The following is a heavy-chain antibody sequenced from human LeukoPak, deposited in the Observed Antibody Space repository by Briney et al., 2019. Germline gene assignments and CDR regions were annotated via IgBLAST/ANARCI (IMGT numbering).Heavy chain of an antibody. CDR3: ARVGLVDNEYGFYFYMDV. CDR1: GYTFSDYG. D-gene: IGHD4/OR15-4a*01. J-gene: IGHJ6*03. V-gene: IGHV1-18*01. Sequence: GASVKVPRKPSGYTFSDYGITWVRQAPGQGIEWMGWISGYNGNTNYAESLQGRVTMTIDTSTSTAYMDLRSLRSDDTAVYYCARVGLVDNEYGFYFYMDVWGKGTTVIV. CDR2: ISGYNGNT.